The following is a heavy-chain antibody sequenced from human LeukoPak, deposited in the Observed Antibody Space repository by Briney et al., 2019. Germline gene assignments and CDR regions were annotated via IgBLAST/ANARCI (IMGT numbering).Heavy chain of an antibody. V-gene: IGHV3-48*01. D-gene: IGHD3-3*01. J-gene: IGHJ2*01. CDR1: GFTFSSYS. CDR3: ARVAGDFWSGPSPYWYFDV. CDR2: ISSSSSTI. Sequence: GGSLRLSCAASGFTFSSYSMNWVRQAPGKGLEWVSYISSSSSTIYYADSVKGRFTISRDNAKNSLYLQMNSLRAEDTAVYYCARVAGDFWSGPSPYWYFDVWGRGTLVTVSS.